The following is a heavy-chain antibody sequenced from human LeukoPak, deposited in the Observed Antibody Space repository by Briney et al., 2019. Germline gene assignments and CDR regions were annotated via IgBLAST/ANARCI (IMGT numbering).Heavy chain of an antibody. V-gene: IGHV3-7*01. J-gene: IGHJ4*02. D-gene: IGHD4/OR15-4a*01. CDR1: GFTFSSNW. CDR2: IKQDGSEK. Sequence: GGSLRLSCAASGFTFSSNWMTWVRQAPGKGLEWVANIKQDGSEKYYVDSVKGRFTISRDNAKNSLYLQMNSLRAEDTAVYYCARGLSRFDYWGQGTLVTVS. CDR3: ARGLSRFDY.